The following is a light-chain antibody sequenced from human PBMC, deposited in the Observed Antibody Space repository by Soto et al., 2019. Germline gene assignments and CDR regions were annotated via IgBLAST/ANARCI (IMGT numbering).Light chain of an antibody. CDR3: QQYNSFPPT. J-gene: IGKJ4*01. CDR1: QVISSY. Sequence: IQMTQSPSSLSASVGDRVTISCRASQVISSYLAWFQQKPGQAPKSLIYAASTLQSGVPSHFSGSGSGTDFTLTISSLQPEDFATYYCQQYNSFPPTFGGGTKVEI. V-gene: IGKV1-16*02. CDR2: AAS.